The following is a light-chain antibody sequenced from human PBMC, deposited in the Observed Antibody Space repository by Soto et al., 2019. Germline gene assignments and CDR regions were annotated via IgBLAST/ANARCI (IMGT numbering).Light chain of an antibody. Sequence: QSVLTQPVSVSGSPGQSITISCTGTSSDVGGYNYVSWYQQHPGKAPKPMIYDVSNRPSGVSNRFSGSKSGNTASLTISGLQSEDEADYYCNSYTRSITYVFGTGTRSPS. J-gene: IGLJ1*01. V-gene: IGLV2-14*03. CDR1: SSDVGGYNY. CDR2: DVS. CDR3: NSYTRSITYV.